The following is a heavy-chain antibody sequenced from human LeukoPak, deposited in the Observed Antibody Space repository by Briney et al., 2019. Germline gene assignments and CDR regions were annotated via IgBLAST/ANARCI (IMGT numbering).Heavy chain of an antibody. V-gene: IGHV3-11*04. CDR3: ARSRHYYDSSGYYLYYYYMDV. CDR1: GFTFSDYY. J-gene: IGHJ6*03. D-gene: IGHD3-22*01. Sequence: PGGSLRLSCAASGFTFSDYYMSWIRQAPGKGLEWVSYISSSGSTIYYADSVKGRFTISRDNAKNSLYLQMNSLRAEDTAVYYCARSRHYYDSSGYYLYYYYMDVWGKGTTVTVSS. CDR2: ISSSGSTI.